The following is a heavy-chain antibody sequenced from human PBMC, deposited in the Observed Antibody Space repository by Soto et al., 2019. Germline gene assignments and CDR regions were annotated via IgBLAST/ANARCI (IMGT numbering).Heavy chain of an antibody. CDR2: IIPIFGTA. V-gene: IGHV1-69*13. CDR1: GGTFSSYA. Sequence: GASVKVSCKASGGTFSSYAISWVRQAPGQGLEWMGGIIPIFGTANYAQKFQGRVTITADESTSTAYMELSSLRSEDTAVYYCARDTPDAFDIWGQGTMVTVSS. J-gene: IGHJ3*02. CDR3: ARDTPDAFDI.